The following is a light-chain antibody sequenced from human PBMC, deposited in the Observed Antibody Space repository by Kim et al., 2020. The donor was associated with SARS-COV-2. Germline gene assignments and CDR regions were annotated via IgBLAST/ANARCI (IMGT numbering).Light chain of an antibody. Sequence: SVSPGESATLSCRASRSVSSTVAWYQQKPGQPPRLLLFDASSRATGTPARFSGSESGTEFTLTINSLQSEDFAVYFCQQYYTWPYTFGQGTKLEI. CDR2: DAS. V-gene: IGKV3-15*01. CDR1: RSVSST. J-gene: IGKJ2*01. CDR3: QQYYTWPYT.